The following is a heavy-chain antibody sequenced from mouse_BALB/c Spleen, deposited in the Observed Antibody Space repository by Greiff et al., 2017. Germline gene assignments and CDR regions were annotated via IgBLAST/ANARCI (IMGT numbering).Heavy chain of an antibody. D-gene: IGHD1-1*01. J-gene: IGHJ2*01. CDR2: INPSNGRT. CDR1: GYTFTSYW. V-gene: IGHV1S81*02. CDR3: ARSPYYGSSYFDY. Sequence: QVQLQQPGAELVKPGASVKLSCKASGYTFTSYWMHWVKQRPGQGLEWIGEINPSNGRTNYNEKFKSKATLTVDKSSSTAYMQLSSLTSEDSAVYYCARSPYYGSSYFDYWGQGTTLTVSS.